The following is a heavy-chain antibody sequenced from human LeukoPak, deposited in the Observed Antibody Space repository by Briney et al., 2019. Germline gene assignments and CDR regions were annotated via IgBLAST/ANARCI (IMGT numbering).Heavy chain of an antibody. J-gene: IGHJ4*02. CDR3: AREGPPRGTFDC. V-gene: IGHV3-66*01. CDR2: IYSGGST. CDR1: GFTVRSNR. Sequence: GGSLRLSCEASGFTVRSNRMSWVRQAPGKGLEWVSVIYSGGSTDYADSVKGRFTISRDNSKNTFYLQMDSLRAEDTAFYYCAREGPPRGTFDCWGQGTLVTVSS.